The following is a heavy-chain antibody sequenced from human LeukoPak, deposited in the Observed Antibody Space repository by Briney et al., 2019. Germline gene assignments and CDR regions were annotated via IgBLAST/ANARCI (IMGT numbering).Heavy chain of an antibody. V-gene: IGHV4-39*07. CDR3: ARGRWLPPDY. Sequence: PSETLSLTCTVSGGSISSSGYYWGWIRQPPGKGLEWIGSLYYSGSTYYNPSLKSRVTISVVTSKDEFSLKMRSVTAADTAVYYCARGRWLPPDYWGQGTLVTVSS. CDR2: LYYSGST. CDR1: GGSISSSGYY. D-gene: IGHD5-12*01. J-gene: IGHJ4*02.